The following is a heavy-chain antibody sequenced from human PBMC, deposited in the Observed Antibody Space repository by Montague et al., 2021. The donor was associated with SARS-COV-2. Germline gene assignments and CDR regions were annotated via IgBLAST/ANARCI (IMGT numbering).Heavy chain of an antibody. D-gene: IGHD3-3*01. CDR1: VGSISRDY. CDR3: ARVVGDYDFWSGQYYYYYYMDV. Sequence: SETLSLTCAVAVGSISRDYWSWIRQPPGKGLEWIGYVYYSGSTNYNPSLKSRVTISVDTSKNQFSLKLSSVTAADTAVYSCARVVGDYDFWSGQYYYYYYMDVWGKGTTVTVSS. V-gene: IGHV4-59*01. J-gene: IGHJ6*03. CDR2: VYYSGST.